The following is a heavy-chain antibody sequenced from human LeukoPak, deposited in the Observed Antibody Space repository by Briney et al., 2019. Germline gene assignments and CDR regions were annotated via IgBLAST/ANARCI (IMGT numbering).Heavy chain of an antibody. J-gene: IGHJ4*02. V-gene: IGHV3-23*01. CDR2: ISGSGGST. Sequence: PGGSLRLSCAASTFTFTNYAMTWVRQAPGKGLEWVSAISGSGGSTYYADSVKGRFTISRDNSKNTLYLQMNSLRAEDTAVYYCAKDHGGYYDSSGYYYTGYWGQGTLVTVSS. CDR3: AKDHGGYYDSSGYYYTGY. D-gene: IGHD3-22*01. CDR1: TFTFTNYA.